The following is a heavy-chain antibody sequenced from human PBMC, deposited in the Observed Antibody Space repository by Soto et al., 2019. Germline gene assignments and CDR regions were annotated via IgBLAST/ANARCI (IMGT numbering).Heavy chain of an antibody. D-gene: IGHD4-4*01. V-gene: IGHV3-66*01. J-gene: IGHJ4*02. Sequence: EVQLVESGGDLVQPGGSLRLSCAASGFIVSSSYMSWVRQAPGKGLEWVSIIYNDGSTYYADSVKGRFTISRDNSKNTLYLQILSLRAEDTAVYYCARDSYTRHWGQGTLVTVSS. CDR1: GFIVSSSY. CDR3: ARDSYTRH. CDR2: IYNDGST.